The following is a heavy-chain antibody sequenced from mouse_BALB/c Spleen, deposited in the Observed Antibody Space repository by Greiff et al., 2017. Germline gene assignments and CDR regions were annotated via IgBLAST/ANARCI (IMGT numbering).Heavy chain of an antibody. Sequence: VKLMESGPGLVQPSQSLSITCTVSGFSLTSYGVHWVRQSPGKGLEWLGVIWSGGSTDYNAAFISRLSISKDNSKSQVFFKMNSLQANDTAIYYCARNLAQYGNLWFAYWGQGTLVTVSA. J-gene: IGHJ3*01. D-gene: IGHD2-10*02. CDR1: GFSLTSYG. V-gene: IGHV2-2*02. CDR3: ARNLAQYGNLWFAY. CDR2: IWSGGST.